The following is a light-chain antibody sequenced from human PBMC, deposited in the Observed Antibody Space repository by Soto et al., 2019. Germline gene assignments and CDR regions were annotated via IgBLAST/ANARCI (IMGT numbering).Light chain of an antibody. J-gene: IGKJ4*01. CDR2: AAS. V-gene: IGKV1-17*01. CDR1: QDIRND. CDR3: LQRDTYS. Sequence: DIQMTQSPSSLSASVGDRVTITCRASQDIRNDLDWYQQKPGKAPKRLIYAASSLQNGATSRFSGSGSGTEFTRTISSLQPEDFATYYCLQRDTYSVGGGTKVEIK.